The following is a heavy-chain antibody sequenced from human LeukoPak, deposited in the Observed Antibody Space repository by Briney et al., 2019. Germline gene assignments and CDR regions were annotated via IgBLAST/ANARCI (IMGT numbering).Heavy chain of an antibody. CDR1: GGSISSGSYY. J-gene: IGHJ4*02. V-gene: IGHV4-61*02. CDR3: ARAGYSGSYYYFDY. Sequence: SQTLSLTCTVSGGSISSGSYYWSWIRQPAGKGLEWIGRTYTSGSTNYNPSLKSRVTMSVDTSKNQFSLKLSSVTAADTAVYYCARAGYSGSYYYFDYWGQGTLVTVSS. D-gene: IGHD1-26*01. CDR2: TYTSGST.